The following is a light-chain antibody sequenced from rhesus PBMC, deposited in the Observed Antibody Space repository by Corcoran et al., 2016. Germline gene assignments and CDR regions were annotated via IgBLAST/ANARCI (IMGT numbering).Light chain of an antibody. CDR2: VAS. Sequence: DIQMTQTPSSLSASVGDTVPITCRASQGISSYLNWFQQNPGKAPKLLVYVASLLESGVPSRFSGSGSGTHFALTISSLQPEDFAAYYCLQHNSYPFTFGPGTKLDIK. V-gene: IGKV1-28*03. CDR3: LQHNSYPFT. CDR1: QGISSY. J-gene: IGKJ3*01.